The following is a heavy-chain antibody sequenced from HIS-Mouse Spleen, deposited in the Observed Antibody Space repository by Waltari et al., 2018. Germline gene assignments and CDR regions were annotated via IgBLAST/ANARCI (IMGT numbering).Heavy chain of an antibody. Sequence: QLQLQESGPGLVKPSETLSLTCTVSGGSISSSSYYWGWIRQPPGKGLEWIWSIYYSGRTCSNPALKSRGTISVDTSKDQFSLKLSSVTDAETAVYYCARHEGQQLVTSLFDYWGQGTLVTVSS. CDR3: ARHEGQQLVTSLFDY. CDR2: IYYSGRT. V-gene: IGHV4-39*01. CDR1: GGSISSSSYY. D-gene: IGHD6-13*01. J-gene: IGHJ4*02.